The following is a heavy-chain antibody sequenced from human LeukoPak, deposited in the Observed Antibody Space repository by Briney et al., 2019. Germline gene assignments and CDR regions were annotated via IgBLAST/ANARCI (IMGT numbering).Heavy chain of an antibody. CDR3: AKCPSDYGDYVSYFDY. V-gene: IGHV3-30*18. J-gene: IGHJ4*02. CDR1: GFSFISYG. D-gene: IGHD4-17*01. Sequence: GGSLRLSCAASGFSFISYGMHWVRQAPGKGLEWVGVISDDGRSKDYADSVKGRFTISRDNSKDTLYLQMNSLRAEDTAVYYCAKCPSDYGDYVSYFDYWGQGTLVTVSS. CDR2: ISDDGRSK.